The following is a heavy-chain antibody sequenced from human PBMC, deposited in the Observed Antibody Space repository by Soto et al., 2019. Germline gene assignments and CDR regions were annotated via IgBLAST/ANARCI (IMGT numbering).Heavy chain of an antibody. CDR2: ISAYNGNT. CDR1: GYTFTSYG. J-gene: IGHJ5*02. Sequence: ASVKVSCKASGYTFTSYGISWVRQAPGQGLEWMGWISAYNGNTNYAQKLQGRVTMTTDTSTSTAYMELRSLRSDDTAVYYCAGLPSVAPREWFDPWGQGTLVTVSS. D-gene: IGHD2-2*01. V-gene: IGHV1-18*01. CDR3: AGLPSVAPREWFDP.